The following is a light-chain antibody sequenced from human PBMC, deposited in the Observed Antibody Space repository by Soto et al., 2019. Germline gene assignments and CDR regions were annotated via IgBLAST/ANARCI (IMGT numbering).Light chain of an antibody. J-gene: IGLJ3*02. CDR1: TGAVTSGYC. Sequence: QAVVTQEPSLTVSPGGTVTLTCASSTGAVTSGYCPNWFQQKAGQAPRVLIYSTSNKHSWTPARFSGSLLGGKAALTLSGVQPEDEAEYYCLLFYGDAWVFGGGTKLTVL. CDR3: LLFYGDAWV. CDR2: STS. V-gene: IGLV7-43*01.